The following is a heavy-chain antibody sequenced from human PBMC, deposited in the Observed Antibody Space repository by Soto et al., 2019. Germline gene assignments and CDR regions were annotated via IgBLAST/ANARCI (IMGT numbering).Heavy chain of an antibody. D-gene: IGHD3-9*01. Sequence: SVKVSCKASGGTFSSYAMNWVRQAPGQGLEWMGGIIPMFGTADYAEESQARVTITADEATSRSYRELSRLRSEDAGVYFCARPVVLKRCVGYHDLLAFRGQRTTVPASS. J-gene: IGHJ6*02. CDR2: IIPMFGTA. V-gene: IGHV1-69*13. CDR1: GGTFSSYA. CDR3: ARPVVLKRCVGYHDLLAF.